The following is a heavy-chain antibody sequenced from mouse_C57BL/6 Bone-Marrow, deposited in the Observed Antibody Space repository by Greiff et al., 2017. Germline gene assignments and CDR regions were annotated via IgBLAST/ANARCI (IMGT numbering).Heavy chain of an antibody. CDR1: GFTFSSYG. CDR2: ISSGGSYT. CDR3: ACDPGQLRLRFYWCFDV. D-gene: IGHD3-2*02. J-gene: IGHJ1*03. V-gene: IGHV5-6*01. Sequence: EVKLVESGGDLVKPGGSLKLSCAASGFTFSSYGMSWVRQTPDKRLEWVGTISSGGSYTYYPDSVKGRFTISRDNAKNTLYLQMSSLKSEDTAMYYCACDPGQLRLRFYWCFDVWGKGTTVTVSA.